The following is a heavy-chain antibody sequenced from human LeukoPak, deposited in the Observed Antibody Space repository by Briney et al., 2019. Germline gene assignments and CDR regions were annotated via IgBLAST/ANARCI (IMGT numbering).Heavy chain of an antibody. CDR2: IYYSGST. V-gene: IGHV4-30-4*01. CDR3: ARAPHYCSSTGCYPRSWYYGMDV. J-gene: IGHJ6*02. D-gene: IGHD2-2*01. CDR1: GGSISSGDYY. Sequence: PSETLSLTCTVSGGSISSGDYYWSWIRQPPGKGLEWIGYIYYSGSTNYNPSLKSRVTISVDTSKNQFSLKLSSVTAADTAVYYCARAPHYCSSTGCYPRSWYYGMDVWGQGTTVTVSS.